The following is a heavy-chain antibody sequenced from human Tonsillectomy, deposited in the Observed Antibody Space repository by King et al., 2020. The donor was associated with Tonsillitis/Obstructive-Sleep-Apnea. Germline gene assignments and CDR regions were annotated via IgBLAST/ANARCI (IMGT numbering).Heavy chain of an antibody. CDR2: IYSGGST. Sequence: QLVQYGGGLIQPGGSLRLSCAASGFTVSSTYMTWVRQAPGKGLEWVSIIYSGGSTYHTDSVKGRFTISRDNSKNTLHLQMNSLRGEDTAVYYCARGGRSDAFDIWGQGTMVTVSS. J-gene: IGHJ3*02. CDR1: GFTVSSTY. CDR3: ARGGRSDAFDI. V-gene: IGHV3-53*01.